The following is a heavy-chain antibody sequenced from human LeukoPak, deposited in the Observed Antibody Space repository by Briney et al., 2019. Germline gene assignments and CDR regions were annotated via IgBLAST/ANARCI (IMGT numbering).Heavy chain of an antibody. CDR3: ARDPSTFYFDY. J-gene: IGHJ4*02. Sequence: SGTLSLTCTVPGGSISSYYWSWIRQPPGKGLEWIGYIYSSGSTDYNPSLKSRVTISVDTSKSQFSLKLSSVTAADTAIYYCARDPSTFYFDYWGQGALVTVSS. CDR2: IYSSGST. V-gene: IGHV4-59*01. D-gene: IGHD3-16*01. CDR1: GGSISSYY.